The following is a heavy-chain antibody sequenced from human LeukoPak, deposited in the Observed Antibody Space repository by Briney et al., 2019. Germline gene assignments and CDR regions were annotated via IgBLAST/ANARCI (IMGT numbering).Heavy chain of an antibody. CDR2: IYYSGST. CDR1: GYSISSGYY. Sequence: NSSETLSLTCTVSGYSISSGYYWSWIRQPPGKGLEWIGYIYYSGSTNYNPSLKSRVTISVDTSKNQFSLKLSSVTAADTAVYYCATHRAHWGSLHWGQGTLVTVSS. J-gene: IGHJ4*02. V-gene: IGHV4-61*01. D-gene: IGHD7-27*01. CDR3: ATHRAHWGSLH.